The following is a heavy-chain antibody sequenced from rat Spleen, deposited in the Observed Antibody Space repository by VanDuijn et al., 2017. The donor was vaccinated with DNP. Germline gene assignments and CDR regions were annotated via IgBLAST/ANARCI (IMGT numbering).Heavy chain of an antibody. V-gene: IGHV2-15*01. D-gene: IGHD1-6*01. CDR1: GFSLTSYS. CDR3: TRFMYTTDYYYLYAMDA. J-gene: IGHJ4*01. CDR2: IWSGGST. Sequence: QVQLKESGPGLVQPSETLSLTCTVSGFSLTSYSVSWVRQPSGKGLEWVGAIWSGGSTDYNSALKSRLSISRDTSKSQVFLKMNSLQTEDTAIYFCTRFMYTTDYYYLYAMDAWGQGTSVTVSS.